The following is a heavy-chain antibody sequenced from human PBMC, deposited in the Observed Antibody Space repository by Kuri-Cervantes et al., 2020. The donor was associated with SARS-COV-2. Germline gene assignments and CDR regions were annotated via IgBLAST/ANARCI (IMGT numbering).Heavy chain of an antibody. CDR2: ISSSGSTI. V-gene: IGHV3-11*04. CDR1: GFTFSDYY. CDR3: AGQLVLAVGVY. D-gene: IGHD6-19*01. Sequence: GESLKISCAASGFTFSDYYMSWIRQAPGKGLEWVSYISSSGSTIYYADSVKGRFTISRDNAKNSLYLQMNSLRAEDTAVYYCAGQLVLAVGVYWGQGTLVTVSS. J-gene: IGHJ4*02.